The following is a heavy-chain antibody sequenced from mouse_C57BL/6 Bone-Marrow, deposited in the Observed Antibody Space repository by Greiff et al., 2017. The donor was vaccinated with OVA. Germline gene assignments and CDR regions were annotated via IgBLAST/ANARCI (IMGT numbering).Heavy chain of an antibody. D-gene: IGHD3-3*01. CDR2: ICRGGGT. CDR3: AKNGDSYAMDY. CDR1: GFSLTSSG. Sequence: VQLVESGPGLVQPSQSLSITCTVSGFSLTSSGVNWVRQSPGKGLEWLGVICRGGGTDYNAAFISRLSITKDNSKSQVFFKMNSLQADDTAIYDCAKNGDSYAMDYWGRGTSVTV. J-gene: IGHJ4*01. V-gene: IGHV2-5*01.